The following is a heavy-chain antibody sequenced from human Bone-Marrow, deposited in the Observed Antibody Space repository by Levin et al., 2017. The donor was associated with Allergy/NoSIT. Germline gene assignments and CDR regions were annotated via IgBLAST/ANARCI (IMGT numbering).Heavy chain of an antibody. J-gene: IGHJ4*02. CDR1: GFTFSSYW. V-gene: IGHV3-74*01. CDR3: ARDPEQWLGLEYFDY. CDR2: INSDGSST. D-gene: IGHD6-19*01. Sequence: HPGGSLRLSCAASGFTFSSYWMHWVRQAPGKGLVWVSRINSDGSSTSYADSVKGRFTISRDNAKNTLYLQMNSLRAEDTAVYYCARDPEQWLGLEYFDYWGQGTLVTVSS.